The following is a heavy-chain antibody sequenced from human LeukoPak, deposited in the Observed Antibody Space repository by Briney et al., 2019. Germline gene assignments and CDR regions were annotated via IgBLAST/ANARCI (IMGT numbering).Heavy chain of an antibody. CDR3: ARSPNCSGGSCYIFGYFDY. D-gene: IGHD2-15*01. Sequence: GGSLRLSCAASGFTFSSYWMSWVRQAPGKGLEWVANIKQDGSEKYYVDSVKGRFTVSRDNAKNSLYLQMNSLRAEDTAVYYCARSPNCSGGSCYIFGYFDYWGQGTLVTVSP. J-gene: IGHJ4*02. CDR2: IKQDGSEK. V-gene: IGHV3-7*03. CDR1: GFTFSSYW.